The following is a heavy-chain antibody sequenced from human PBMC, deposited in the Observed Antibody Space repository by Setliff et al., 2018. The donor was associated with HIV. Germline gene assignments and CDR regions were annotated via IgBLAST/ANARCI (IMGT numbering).Heavy chain of an antibody. V-gene: IGHV3-74*01. CDR3: ATGIITAYEM. J-gene: IGHJ3*02. CDR2: ITNDGTSI. Sequence: GESLKISCAVSGFTFSNYAMNWVRQAPGKGLEWVSGITNDGTSIIYADSVKGRFIVSRDNAKNTHYLQMNSLTAEDTAIYYCATGIITAYEMWGQGTMVTVSS. D-gene: IGHD3-16*02. CDR1: GFTFSNYA.